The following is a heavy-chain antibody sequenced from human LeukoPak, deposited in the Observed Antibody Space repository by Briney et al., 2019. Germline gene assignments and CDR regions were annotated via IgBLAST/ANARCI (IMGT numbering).Heavy chain of an antibody. Sequence: AGGSLRLSCAASGFTFSSYGMHWVRQAPGKGLEWVAVISYDGSNKYYADSVKGRFTISRDNSKNTLYLQMNSLRAEDTAVYYCAKDKGRLVIIGYYFDYWGQGTLVTVSS. V-gene: IGHV3-30*18. CDR1: GFTFSSYG. CDR3: AKDKGRLVIIGYYFDY. J-gene: IGHJ4*02. D-gene: IGHD3-9*01. CDR2: ISYDGSNK.